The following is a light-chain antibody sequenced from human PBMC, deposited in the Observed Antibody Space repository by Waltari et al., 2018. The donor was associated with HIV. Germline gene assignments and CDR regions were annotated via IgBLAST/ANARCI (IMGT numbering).Light chain of an antibody. CDR1: SLDIGRYDF. J-gene: IGLJ3*02. Sequence: QSALTQPSSMSGSPGQSITISCTGTSLDIGRYDFVSWYKHLPDTAPQLIIYGVDRRPPGITSRFSASKSGDVASLTISGLRAEDEADYYCTSHTLTRILLFGGGTRLTVL. V-gene: IGLV2-14*01. CDR2: GVD. CDR3: TSHTLTRILL.